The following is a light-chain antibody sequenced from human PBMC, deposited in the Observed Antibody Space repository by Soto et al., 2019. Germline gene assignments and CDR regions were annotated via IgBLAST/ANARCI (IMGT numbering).Light chain of an antibody. CDR3: SSYTNTTTLV. J-gene: IGLJ3*02. Sequence: QSVLTQPASVSGSPGQSITISCTGTSSDVGAYNLVSWYQHHPGRAPKLFIFDVSDRPSGVSNRFSGSKSGNTASLTISGLQAEDGAFYYCSSYTNTTTLVFGGGTKLTVL. V-gene: IGLV2-14*02. CDR2: DVS. CDR1: SSDVGAYNL.